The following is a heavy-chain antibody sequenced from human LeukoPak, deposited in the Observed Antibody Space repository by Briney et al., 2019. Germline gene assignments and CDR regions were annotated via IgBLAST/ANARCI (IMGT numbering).Heavy chain of an antibody. CDR1: GGSISSGGYY. Sequence: NPSQTLSLTCTVSGGSISSGGYYWSWIRQHPGKGLEWIGYIYYTGSTNYNPSLKSRVTISVDTSKNQFSLKLSSVTAADTAVCYCASGGGWNDKFAYWGQGTLVTVSS. CDR2: IYYTGST. V-gene: IGHV4-61*08. D-gene: IGHD1-1*01. J-gene: IGHJ4*02. CDR3: ASGGGWNDKFAY.